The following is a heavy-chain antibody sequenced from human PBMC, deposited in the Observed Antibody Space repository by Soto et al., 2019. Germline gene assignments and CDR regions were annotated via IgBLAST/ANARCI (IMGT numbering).Heavy chain of an antibody. CDR3: ARGPPIYYYYGMDV. J-gene: IGHJ6*02. Sequence: ASVKVSCKASGYTFTGYYMHWVRQAPGQGLEWMGWINPNSGGTNYAQKFQGRVTMTRDTSISTAYMELSRLRSDDTAVYYCARGPPIYYYYGMDVWGQGATVTVSS. CDR1: GYTFTGYY. CDR2: INPNSGGT. V-gene: IGHV1-2*02.